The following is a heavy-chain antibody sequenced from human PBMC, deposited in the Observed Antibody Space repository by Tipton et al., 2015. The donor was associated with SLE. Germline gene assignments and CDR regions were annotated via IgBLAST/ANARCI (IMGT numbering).Heavy chain of an antibody. D-gene: IGHD6-19*01. CDR2: IYYSGGT. CDR1: GGSISSGY. Sequence: TLSLTCNVSGGSISSGYWSWIRQPPGKGLEWIGYIYYSGGTNYNPSLRSRATISVDTSKNQFSLKLSSVTAADTAVYYCARHSSGLYENWYFDLWGRGTLVTASS. J-gene: IGHJ2*01. CDR3: ARHSSGLYENWYFDL. V-gene: IGHV4-59*08.